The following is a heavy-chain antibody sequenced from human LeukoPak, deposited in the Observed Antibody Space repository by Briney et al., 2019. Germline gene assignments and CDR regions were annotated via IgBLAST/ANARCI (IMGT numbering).Heavy chain of an antibody. J-gene: IGHJ4*02. CDR2: IYPGDSDT. D-gene: IGHD6-13*01. CDR3: ARHTNPGYSSSWYFDY. Sequence: GESLKISCKGSGYSFTSYWIGWVRQMPGKGLEWMGIIYPGDSDTRYSPSFQGQVTISAGKSISTAYLQWSSLKASDTAMYYCARHTNPGYSSSWYFDYRGQGTLVTVSS. CDR1: GYSFTSYW. V-gene: IGHV5-51*01.